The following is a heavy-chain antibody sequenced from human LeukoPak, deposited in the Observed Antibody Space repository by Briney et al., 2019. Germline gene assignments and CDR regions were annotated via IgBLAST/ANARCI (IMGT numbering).Heavy chain of an antibody. CDR1: GFTFSAYS. J-gene: IGHJ4*02. CDR3: ARGFQRGDSPV. D-gene: IGHD2-21*02. V-gene: IGHV3-7*01. Sequence: GGSLRLSCAPPGFTFSAYSLSWVRQAPGKGLEWVAKIKKDGSENDYVDSVKGRFTISRDNAKGSLYLQLNSLRAEDTAVYYCARGFQRGDSPVWGQGTLVTVSS. CDR2: IKKDGSEN.